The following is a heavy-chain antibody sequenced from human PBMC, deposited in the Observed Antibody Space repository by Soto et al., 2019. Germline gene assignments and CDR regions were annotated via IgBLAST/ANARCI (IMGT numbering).Heavy chain of an antibody. CDR3: AKERITMIVVATSECDY. CDR1: GFTFSSYA. D-gene: IGHD3-22*01. Sequence: GGSLRLSCAASGFTFSSYAMSWVRQAPGKGLEWVSAISGSGGSTYYADSVKGRFTISRDNSKSTLYLQMNSLRAEDTAVYYCAKERITMIVVATSECDYWGQGTLVTVSS. J-gene: IGHJ4*02. V-gene: IGHV3-23*01. CDR2: ISGSGGST.